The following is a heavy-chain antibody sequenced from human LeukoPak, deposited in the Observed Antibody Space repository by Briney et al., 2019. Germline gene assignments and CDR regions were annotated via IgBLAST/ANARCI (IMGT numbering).Heavy chain of an antibody. D-gene: IGHD2-2*01. Sequence: SVKVSCKASEYTFTGYYMHWVRQAPGQGLEWMGGIIPIFGTANYAQKFQGRVTITTDESTSTAYMELSSLRSEDTAVYYCARSQVGQYQPLSGWFDPWGQGTLVTVSS. CDR2: IIPIFGTA. J-gene: IGHJ5*02. CDR3: ARSQVGQYQPLSGWFDP. V-gene: IGHV1-69*05. CDR1: EYTFTGYY.